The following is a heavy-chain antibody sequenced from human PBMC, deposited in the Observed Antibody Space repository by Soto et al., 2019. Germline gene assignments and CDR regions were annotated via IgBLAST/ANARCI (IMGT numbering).Heavy chain of an antibody. D-gene: IGHD3-22*01. J-gene: IGHJ3*02. CDR3: ARVTRRVYYYDSSGYQNAFDI. Sequence: TLSLTCTVSGGSISSGGYYWSWLRQHPGKGLEWSGYIYYSGSTYYNPSLKSRVTISVDTSKNQFSLKLSSVTAADTAVYYCARVTRRVYYYDSSGYQNAFDIWGQGTMVTVSS. V-gene: IGHV4-31*03. CDR1: GGSISSGGYY. CDR2: IYYSGST.